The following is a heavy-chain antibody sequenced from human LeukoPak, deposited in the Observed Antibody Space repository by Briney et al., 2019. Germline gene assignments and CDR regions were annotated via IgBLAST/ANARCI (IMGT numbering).Heavy chain of an antibody. CDR2: IKEDGSEK. CDR1: GFTFSNYA. V-gene: IGHV3-7*03. D-gene: IGHD6-13*01. J-gene: IGHJ4*02. CDR3: ARGITAAGTANYDY. Sequence: GGSLRLSCAASGFTFSNYAMSWVRQAPGKGLEWVANIKEDGSEKYYLDSVKGRFTVSRDNAKNSLYLQMNSLRVEDTAVYYCARGITAAGTANYDYWGQGTLVTVSS.